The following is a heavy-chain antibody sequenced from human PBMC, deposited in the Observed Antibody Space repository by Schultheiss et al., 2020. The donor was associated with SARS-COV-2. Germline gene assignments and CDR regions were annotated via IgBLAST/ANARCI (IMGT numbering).Heavy chain of an antibody. J-gene: IGHJ6*02. D-gene: IGHD3-22*01. CDR2: ISSNGGST. CDR3: ARWLDYYDSSGYSNTGYYYGMDV. V-gene: IGHV3-64*04. CDR1: GFTVSSNY. Sequence: GGSLRLSCAASGFTVSSNYMSWVRQAPGKGLEYVSAISSNGGSTYYADSVKGRFTISRDNAKNSLYLQMNSLRAEDTAVYYCARWLDYYDSSGYSNTGYYYGMDVWGQGTTVTVSS.